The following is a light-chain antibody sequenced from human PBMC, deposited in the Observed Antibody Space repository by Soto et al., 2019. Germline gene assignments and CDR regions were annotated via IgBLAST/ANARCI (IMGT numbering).Light chain of an antibody. J-gene: IGLJ1*01. CDR3: QSYDSSLSGHYV. CDR2: GNS. CDR1: SSNIGAGYD. V-gene: IGLV1-40*01. Sequence: CVLTQPPSGSGAPGRGVTISCTGSSSNIGAGYDVHWYQQLPGTAPKLLIYGNSNRPSGVPDRFSGSKSGTSASLAITGLQAEDEADYYCQSYDSSLSGHYVFGTGTKVTVL.